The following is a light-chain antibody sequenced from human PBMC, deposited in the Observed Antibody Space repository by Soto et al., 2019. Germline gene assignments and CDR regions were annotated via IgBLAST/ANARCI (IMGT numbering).Light chain of an antibody. CDR2: DAS. V-gene: IGKV1-5*01. J-gene: IGKJ1*01. Sequence: IQMTQSPSTLSASVGDRVTITFRASQSISVWLAWYQQKPGKVPNLLIYDASTLESGVPSRFSGSGSGTEFTLTISSLQPDDFATYYCQQYNSYQTFGQGTKVDIK. CDR3: QQYNSYQT. CDR1: QSISVW.